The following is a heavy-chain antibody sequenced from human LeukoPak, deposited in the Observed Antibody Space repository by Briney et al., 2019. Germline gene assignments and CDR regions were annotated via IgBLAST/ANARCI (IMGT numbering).Heavy chain of an antibody. D-gene: IGHD1-26*01. CDR2: ISGSGGST. CDR3: AKDVSGSYFLSLYYFDY. CDR1: GFTFSSYA. V-gene: IGHV3-23*01. J-gene: IGHJ4*02. Sequence: GGSLSLSCAASGFTFSSYALSWVRPAPGKGLEWVSAISGSGGSTYYADSVKGRFTISRDNSKNTLYLQMNSLRAEDTAVYYCAKDVSGSYFLSLYYFDYWGQGTLVTVSS.